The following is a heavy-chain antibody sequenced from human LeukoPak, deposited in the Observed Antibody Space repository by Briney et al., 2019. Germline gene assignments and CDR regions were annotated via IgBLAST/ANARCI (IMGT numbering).Heavy chain of an antibody. J-gene: IGHJ4*02. CDR3: ATNRTTGGHRFAY. CDR2: ISGSGDST. Sequence: PGGSLRHSCTASGFTFSSFAMSWVRQAPGKGLHWVSAISGSGDSTSYADSVRGRFIISRDNSKNTLYLQMDSLRAEDTAVYYCATNRTTGGHRFAYWRQGTLVTVSS. D-gene: IGHD1-1*01. CDR1: GFTFSSFA. V-gene: IGHV3-23*01.